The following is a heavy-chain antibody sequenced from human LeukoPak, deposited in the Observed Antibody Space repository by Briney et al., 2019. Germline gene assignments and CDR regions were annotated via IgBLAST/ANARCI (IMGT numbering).Heavy chain of an antibody. Sequence: ASVKVSCKASGYTFTSYDIHWVRQATGQGLEWMEWMNPNSGNTGYAQKFQGRVTMTRNTSISTAYMELSSLRSEDTAVYYCASSLRVNDAFDIWGQGTMVTVSS. D-gene: IGHD5/OR15-5a*01. CDR1: GYTFTSYD. V-gene: IGHV1-8*01. CDR3: ASSLRVNDAFDI. J-gene: IGHJ3*02. CDR2: MNPNSGNT.